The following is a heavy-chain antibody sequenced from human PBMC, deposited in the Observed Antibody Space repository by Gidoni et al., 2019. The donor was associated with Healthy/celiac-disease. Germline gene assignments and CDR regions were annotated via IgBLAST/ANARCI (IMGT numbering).Heavy chain of an antibody. V-gene: IGHV5-10-1*03. J-gene: IGHJ4*02. CDR2: IDPSYSYT. CDR3: ATSGGCSIAVAGTTQFDY. Sequence: EVQLVQCGAVVKKRGESLRVSCKGYGYSFTSYWISWVRQMLRIVLEWMGMIDPSYSYTNYLPSFQGHVSISADKSISTAYLQWSSLKASDTAMYYCATSGGCSIAVAGTTQFDYWGQGTLVTVSS. CDR1: GYSFTSYW. D-gene: IGHD6-19*01.